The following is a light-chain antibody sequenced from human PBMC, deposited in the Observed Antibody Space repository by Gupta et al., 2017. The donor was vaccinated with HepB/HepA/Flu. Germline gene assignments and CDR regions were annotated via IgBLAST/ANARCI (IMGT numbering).Light chain of an antibody. CDR1: SSNIGAGYD. Sequence: QSVLTQPPSVSGAPGQRVTISCPGSSSNIGAGYDVHWYQQLPGTAPKLLIYTNTKRPSGVPDRFSGSKSGTSASLAITGLQAEDEADYYCQSYDNSVSGSVFGGGTKLSVL. CDR2: TNT. V-gene: IGLV1-40*01. CDR3: QSYDNSVSGSV. J-gene: IGLJ2*01.